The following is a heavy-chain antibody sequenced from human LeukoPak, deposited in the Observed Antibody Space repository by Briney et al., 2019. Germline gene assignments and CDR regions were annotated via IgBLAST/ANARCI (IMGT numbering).Heavy chain of an antibody. CDR3: AKDPTNYYDSSGYYHDAFDI. CDR2: ISGSGGST. J-gene: IGHJ3*02. CDR1: GFTFSSYA. Sequence: GSLRLSCAASGFTFSSYAMSWVRQAPGKGLEWVSAISGSGGSTYYADSVKGRFTISRGNSKNTLYLQMNSLRAEDTAVYYCAKDPTNYYDSSGYYHDAFDIWGQGTMVTVSS. D-gene: IGHD3-22*01. V-gene: IGHV3-23*01.